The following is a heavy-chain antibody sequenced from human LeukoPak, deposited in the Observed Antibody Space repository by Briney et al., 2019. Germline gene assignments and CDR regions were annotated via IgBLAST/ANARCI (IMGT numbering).Heavy chain of an antibody. V-gene: IGHV3-13*01. CDR3: ARGFSRYYDSSGYYYSTGLVDI. D-gene: IGHD3-22*01. J-gene: IGHJ3*02. CDR2: IGTAGDT. CDR1: GFTFSSYD. Sequence: PGGSLRLSCAASGFTFSSYDMHWVRQATGKGLEWVSAIGTAGDTYYPGSVKGRFTISRENAKNSLSLQMNSLRAGDTAVYYCARGFSRYYDSSGYYYSTGLVDIWGQGTMVTVSS.